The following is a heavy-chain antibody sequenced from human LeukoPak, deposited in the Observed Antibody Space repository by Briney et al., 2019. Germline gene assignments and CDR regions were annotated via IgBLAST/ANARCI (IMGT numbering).Heavy chain of an antibody. CDR3: ARDATMVRGGNWFDP. CDR1: GGSISSYY. J-gene: IGHJ5*02. V-gene: IGHV4-59*01. Sequence: PSETLSLTCTVSGGSISSYYWSWIRQPPGKGLEWIGYIYYSGSTNYNPSLKSRVTISVDTSKNQSSLKLSSVTAADTAVYYCARDATMVRGGNWFDPWGQGTLVTVSS. D-gene: IGHD3-10*01. CDR2: IYYSGST.